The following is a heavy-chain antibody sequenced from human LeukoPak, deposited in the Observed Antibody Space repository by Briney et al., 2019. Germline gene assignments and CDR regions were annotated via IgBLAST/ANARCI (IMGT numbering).Heavy chain of an antibody. D-gene: IGHD3-10*01. V-gene: IGHV4-39*07. CDR1: GGSISSSSYY. CDR2: IYYSGST. J-gene: IGHJ5*02. CDR3: ARVGQSLLWFGELLYKGYSNWFDP. Sequence: SETLSLTCTVSGGSISSSSYYWGWIRQPPGKGLEWIGSIYYSGSTYYNPSLKSRVTISVDTSKNQFSLKLSSVTAADTAVYYCARVGQSLLWFGELLYKGYSNWFDPWGQGTLVTVSS.